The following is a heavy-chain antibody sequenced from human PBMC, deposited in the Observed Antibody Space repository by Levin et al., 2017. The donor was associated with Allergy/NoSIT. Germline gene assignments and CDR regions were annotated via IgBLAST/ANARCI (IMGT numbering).Heavy chain of an antibody. CDR2: INPRVGIT. CDR3: ARAFYGTGPRRTGDDAFDI. J-gene: IGHJ3*02. CDR1: GYSFTTYY. D-gene: IGHD3/OR15-3a*01. V-gene: IGHV1-46*01. Sequence: ASVKVSCKASGYSFTTYYIHWARQAPGQGLEWMGVINPRVGITTYAPNFQDRVTMTRDTSTSTVYLELSSLTSEDTAVFYCARAFYGTGPRRTGDDAFDIWGQGTMVTVSS.